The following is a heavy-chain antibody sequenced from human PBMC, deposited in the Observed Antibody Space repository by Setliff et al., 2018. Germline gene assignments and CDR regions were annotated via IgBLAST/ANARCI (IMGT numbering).Heavy chain of an antibody. V-gene: IGHV3-15*01. CDR2: IKSNVDGGTA. J-gene: IGHJ4*02. D-gene: IGHD3-22*01. CDR1: GFTFTTAW. CDR3: TTSFYDSSGYRF. Sequence: GSLRLSCAASGFTFTTAWMTWVRQAPGKGLEWVGRIKSNVDGGTAHYAAPVEGRFTISRDDSKTALYLQMNSLKTEDTAVYYCTTSFYDSSGYRFWGQGTLVTVSS.